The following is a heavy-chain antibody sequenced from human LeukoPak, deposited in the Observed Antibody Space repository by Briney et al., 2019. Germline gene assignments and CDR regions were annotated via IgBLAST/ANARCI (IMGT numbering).Heavy chain of an antibody. CDR2: IDSDGSST. V-gene: IGHV3-74*01. CDR1: GFTFSSYW. D-gene: IGHD2-2*01. Sequence: PGGSLRLSCAASGFTFSSYWMHWVRQAPGKGLVWVSRIDSDGSSTSYADSVKGRFTISRDNAKSTLYLQMNSLSAEDTAVYYCARGSYCSSTTCGNFDYWGQGTLVTVSS. CDR3: ARGSYCSSTTCGNFDY. J-gene: IGHJ4*02.